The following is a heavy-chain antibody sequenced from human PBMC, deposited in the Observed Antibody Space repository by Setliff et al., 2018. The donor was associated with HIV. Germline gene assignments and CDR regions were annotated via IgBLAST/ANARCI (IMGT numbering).Heavy chain of an antibody. CDR3: ARDPAFGAFDI. V-gene: IGHV3-7*04. Sequence: PGGSLRLSCAASGFTFSSSWMTWVRQAPGRGLEYVAGMNRDGSAKGYADSVKGRFSISRDNAKNSLYLQMSSLRTEDTAVYFCARDPAFGAFDIWGQGTMVTVSS. CDR1: GFTFSSSW. J-gene: IGHJ3*02. CDR2: MNRDGSAK. D-gene: IGHD3-10*01.